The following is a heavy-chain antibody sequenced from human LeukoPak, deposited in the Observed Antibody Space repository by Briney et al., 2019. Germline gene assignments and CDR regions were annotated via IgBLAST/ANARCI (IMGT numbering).Heavy chain of an antibody. CDR3: AKLTFGAAARPWFDP. CDR2: IYTSGST. Sequence: SQTLSLTGTVSGGSISSGSYYWSWIRQPAGKGLEWIGRIYTSGSTNYNPSLKSRVTISVDTSKNQFSLNLSSVTAADMAVYYCAKLTFGAAARPWFDPWGQGTLVTVSS. J-gene: IGHJ5*02. D-gene: IGHD6-6*01. CDR1: GGSISSGSYY. V-gene: IGHV4-61*02.